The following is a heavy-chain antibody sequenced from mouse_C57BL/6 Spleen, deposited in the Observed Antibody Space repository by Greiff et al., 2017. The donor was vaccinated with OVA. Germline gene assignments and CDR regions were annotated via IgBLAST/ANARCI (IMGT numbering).Heavy chain of an antibody. V-gene: IGHV14-3*01. CDR3: ATLYDGSSYFDY. CDR2: IDPANGNT. D-gene: IGHD1-1*01. CDR1: GFNIKNTY. Sequence: VQLKESVAELVRPGASVKLSCTASGFNIKNTYMHWVKQRPEQGLEWIGRIDPANGNTKYAPKFQGKATITADTSSNTAYLQLSSLTSEDTAIYYCATLYDGSSYFDYWGQGTTLTVSS. J-gene: IGHJ2*01.